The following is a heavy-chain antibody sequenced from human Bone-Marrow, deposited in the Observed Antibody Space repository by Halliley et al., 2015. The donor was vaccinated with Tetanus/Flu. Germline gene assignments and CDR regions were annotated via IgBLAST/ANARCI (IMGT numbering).Heavy chain of an antibody. V-gene: IGHV3-66*01. CDR2: IHSSGGT. D-gene: IGHD3-10*01. CDR3: AESREVSGAGSGCIDY. J-gene: IGHJ4*02. Sequence: VSVIHSSGGTYYAPSVKGRFTISRDNSKNTAYLQMNNLRVEDTAMYYCAESREVSGAGSGCIDYWGQGTLVTVFS.